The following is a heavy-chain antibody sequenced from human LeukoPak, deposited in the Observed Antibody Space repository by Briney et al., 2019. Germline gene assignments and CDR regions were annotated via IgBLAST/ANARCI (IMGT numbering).Heavy chain of an antibody. V-gene: IGHV1-2*06. Sequence: ASVKVSCKASGYTFTAYYMHWVRQAPGQELEWMGRINPNSGDTIYAQKFQGRVTMTRDTSISTAYMELSRLTSDDTAVYSCAREYSSSGFDYWGQGTLVTVSS. CDR2: INPNSGDT. CDR1: GYTFTAYY. J-gene: IGHJ4*02. D-gene: IGHD6-6*01. CDR3: AREYSSSGFDY.